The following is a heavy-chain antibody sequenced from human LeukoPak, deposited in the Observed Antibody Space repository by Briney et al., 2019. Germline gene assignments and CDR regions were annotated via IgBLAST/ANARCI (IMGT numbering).Heavy chain of an antibody. CDR1: GFTFSSYT. V-gene: IGHV3-21*01. Sequence: GGSLRLSCAASGFTFSSYTMNWVRQAPGKGLEWVSSITSSSTYIYYADSVKGRFTISRDNAKNSLYLQMNSLRAEDTAVYYCATLYYYDSSGYEYFQHWGQGTLVTVSS. J-gene: IGHJ1*01. D-gene: IGHD3-22*01. CDR3: ATLYYYDSSGYEYFQH. CDR2: ITSSSTYI.